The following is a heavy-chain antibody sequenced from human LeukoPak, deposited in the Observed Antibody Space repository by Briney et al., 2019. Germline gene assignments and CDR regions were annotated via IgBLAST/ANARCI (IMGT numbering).Heavy chain of an antibody. J-gene: IGHJ4*02. V-gene: IGHV1-2*02. Sequence: ASVKVSCKASGYTFTAYYMHWVRQAPGQGLEWMGWINPNSGGTNYAQKFQGRVIMTRDTSISTAYMELSRLRSDDTAVYYCAREYDYVWGSYRYTPYYFDYWGQGTLVTVSS. CDR1: GYTFTAYY. D-gene: IGHD3-16*02. CDR3: AREYDYVWGSYRYTPYYFDY. CDR2: INPNSGGT.